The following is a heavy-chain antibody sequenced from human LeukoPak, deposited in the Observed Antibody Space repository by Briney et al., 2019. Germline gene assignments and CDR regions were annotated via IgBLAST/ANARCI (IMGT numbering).Heavy chain of an antibody. CDR2: IYHSGST. CDR1: GGSISSGGYS. V-gene: IGHV4-30-2*01. CDR3: ARAASWRSGLDY. Sequence: SETLSLTCAVSGGSISSGGYSWSWIRQPPGKGLEWIGYIYHSGSTYYSPSLKSRVTISVDRSKNQFSLKLSSVTAADTAVYYCARAASWRSGLDYWGQGTLVTVSS. D-gene: IGHD3-3*01. J-gene: IGHJ4*02.